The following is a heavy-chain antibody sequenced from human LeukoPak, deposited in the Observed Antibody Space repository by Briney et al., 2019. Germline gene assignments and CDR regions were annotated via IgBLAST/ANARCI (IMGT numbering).Heavy chain of an antibody. D-gene: IGHD3-22*01. CDR2: IYSGGST. Sequence: PGGSLRLSCAASGFTVSSNYMSSVRQAPGKGLEWVSVIYSGGSTYYADSVKGRFTISRDNSKNTLYLQMNSLRAEDTAVYYCARSPQDSSGYYGEFDYWGQGTLVTVSS. CDR1: GFTVSSNY. CDR3: ARSPQDSSGYYGEFDY. J-gene: IGHJ4*02. V-gene: IGHV3-66*01.